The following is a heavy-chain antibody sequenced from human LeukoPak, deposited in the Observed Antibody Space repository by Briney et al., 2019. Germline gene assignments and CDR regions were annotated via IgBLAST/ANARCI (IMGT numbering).Heavy chain of an antibody. CDR3: ARLPNYTTGWLNWFDP. CDR2: ISASGNST. V-gene: IGHV3-23*01. D-gene: IGHD6-19*01. J-gene: IGHJ5*02. CDR1: GFTFSDYY. Sequence: PGGSLRLSCAASGFTFSDYYMSWIRQAPGKGLEWVSGISASGNSTYYADSVKGRFTISRDNSKNTLYLRMNSLRAEDTALYYCARLPNYTTGWLNWFDPWGQGTLVTVSS.